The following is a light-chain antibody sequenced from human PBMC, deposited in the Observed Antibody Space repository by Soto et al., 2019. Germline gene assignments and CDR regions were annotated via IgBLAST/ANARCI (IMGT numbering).Light chain of an antibody. CDR3: QQRSNWPLGIT. CDR1: QSVSSY. CDR2: DAS. Sequence: EILLTQSPATLSLSPGERATLSCRASQSVSSYLAWYQQKPGQAPRLLIYDASNRATGIPARFGGSGSGKDFTLTISSLETEDFAVYYCQQRSNWPLGITFGQGTRLEIK. V-gene: IGKV3-11*01. J-gene: IGKJ5*01.